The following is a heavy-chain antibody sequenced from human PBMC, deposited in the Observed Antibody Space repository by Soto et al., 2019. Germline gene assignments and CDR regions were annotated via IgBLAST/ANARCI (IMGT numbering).Heavy chain of an antibody. CDR3: ASGLVTTYFYYYGMDV. V-gene: IGHV1-69*12. J-gene: IGHJ6*02. Sequence: QVQLVQSGAEVKKPGSSVKVSCKASGGTFSRYSISWVRQAPGQGLEWMGGIVPVFGTTNYAQKFQGIVTITADESTSTVYMELSSLTSDDTAVYYYASGLVTTYFYYYGMDVWGQGTTVTVSS. CDR1: GGTFSRYS. D-gene: IGHD4-17*01. CDR2: IVPVFGTT.